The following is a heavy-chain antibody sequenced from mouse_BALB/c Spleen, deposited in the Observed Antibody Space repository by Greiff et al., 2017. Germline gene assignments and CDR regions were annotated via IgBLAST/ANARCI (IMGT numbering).Heavy chain of an antibody. CDR1: GFTFSSYT. J-gene: IGHJ2*01. CDR3: ARHYYGSSYDY. Sequence: EVQGVESGGGLVQPGGSLKLSCAASGFTFSSYTMSWVRQTPEKRLEWVAYISNGGGSTYYPDTVKGRFTISRDNAKNTLYLQMSSLKSEDTAMYYCARHYYGSSYDYWGQGTTLTVSS. D-gene: IGHD1-1*01. V-gene: IGHV5-12-2*01. CDR2: ISNGGGST.